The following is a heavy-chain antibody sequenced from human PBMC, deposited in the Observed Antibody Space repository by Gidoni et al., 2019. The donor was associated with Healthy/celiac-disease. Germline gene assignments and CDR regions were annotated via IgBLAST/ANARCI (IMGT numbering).Heavy chain of an antibody. CDR3: AREVLAPNGGFDP. CDR1: GGSVRSGSSY. D-gene: IGHD3-3*01. Sequence: QVQLQESGPGLVKPSETLSLTCTVSGGSVRSGSSYLSLIRQPPGKGLEWIGYIYYSGSTNYNPSLKSRVTISVDTSKNQFSLKLSSLTAADTAVYYCAREVLAPNGGFDPWGQGTLVTVSS. J-gene: IGHJ5*02. CDR2: IYYSGST. V-gene: IGHV4-61*01.